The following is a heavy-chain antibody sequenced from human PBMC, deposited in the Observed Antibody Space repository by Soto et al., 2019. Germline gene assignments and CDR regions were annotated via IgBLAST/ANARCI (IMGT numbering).Heavy chain of an antibody. CDR3: AREDMKYSDRSGYFH. Sequence: PSETLSLTCTVSGGSISSGCFYWSWLRQDPGKGLEWIGYIHDSGSTYYNPSLKSRLTISVDTSKNQFSLKLSSVTVADTSVYYCAREDMKYSDRSGYFHWGQGELVTVSS. D-gene: IGHD3-22*01. CDR2: IHDSGST. V-gene: IGHV4-31*03. CDR1: GGSISSGCFY. J-gene: IGHJ1*01.